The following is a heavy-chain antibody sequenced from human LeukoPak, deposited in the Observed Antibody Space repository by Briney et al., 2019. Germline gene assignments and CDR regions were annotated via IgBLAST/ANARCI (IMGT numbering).Heavy chain of an antibody. D-gene: IGHD6-13*01. V-gene: IGHV1-69*04. CDR1: GCTFSSYA. J-gene: IGHJ6*02. Sequence: SVRVSCQASGCTFSSYAISWVRQAPGQGLEWMGRIIPILGIANYAQKFQGRVTITADKSTSTAYMELSSLRSEDTAVYYCARAAGNSWYVGRNYYGMDVWGQGTTVTVSS. CDR3: ARAAGNSWYVGRNYYGMDV. CDR2: IIPILGIA.